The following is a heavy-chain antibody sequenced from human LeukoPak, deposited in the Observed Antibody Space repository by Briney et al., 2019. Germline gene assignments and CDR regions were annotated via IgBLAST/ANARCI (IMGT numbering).Heavy chain of an antibody. Sequence: SETLSLTCTVSGGSISSYYWSWIRQPPGKGLEWIGYIYYSGSTNYNPSLKSRVTISVDTSKNQFSLKLSSVTAADTAVYYCARARRRDGYIDYWGQGTLVTVSS. J-gene: IGHJ4*02. V-gene: IGHV4-59*12. CDR3: ARARRRDGYIDY. CDR1: GGSISSYY. D-gene: IGHD5-24*01. CDR2: IYYSGST.